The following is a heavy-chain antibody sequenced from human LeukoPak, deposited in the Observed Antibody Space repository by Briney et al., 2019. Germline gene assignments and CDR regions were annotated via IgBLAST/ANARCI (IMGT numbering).Heavy chain of an antibody. D-gene: IGHD2-15*01. CDR2: ISESDGGT. Sequence: GGSLRLSCSASGFTFSNYAMSWVRQAPGKGLEWVSTISESDGGTFYADSVKGRFSISRDNSKVTLYLHMNSLRVEDTAVYYCAKTRYCSGGSCYYYYGMDVWGHGTTVTVSS. J-gene: IGHJ6*02. V-gene: IGHV3-23*01. CDR1: GFTFSNYA. CDR3: AKTRYCSGGSCYYYYGMDV.